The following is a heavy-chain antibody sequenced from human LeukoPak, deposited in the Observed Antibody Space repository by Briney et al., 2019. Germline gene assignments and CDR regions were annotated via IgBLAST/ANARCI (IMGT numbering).Heavy chain of an antibody. J-gene: IGHJ6*04. CDR2: IIPIFGTA. Sequence: SVKVSGKASGGTFSSYAISWVRQAPGQGLEWMGGIIPIFGTANYAQKFQGRVTITADESTSTAYMELSSLRSEDTAVYYCARSIVVVPAAMWHGMDVWGKGTTVTVSS. CDR3: ARSIVVVPAAMWHGMDV. CDR1: GGTFSSYA. V-gene: IGHV1-69*01. D-gene: IGHD2-2*01.